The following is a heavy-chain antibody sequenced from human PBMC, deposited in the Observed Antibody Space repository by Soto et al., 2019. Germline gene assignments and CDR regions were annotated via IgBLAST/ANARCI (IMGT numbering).Heavy chain of an antibody. CDR3: SRSRPGQPTSINWFDP. D-gene: IGHD6-13*01. V-gene: IGHV1-69*01. CDR1: GASFSSYA. CDR2: IIPIFGTA. J-gene: IGHJ5*02. Sequence: CVKVSCPASGASFSSYAISWVRQAPGQGLEWMGGIIPIFGTANYAQKFQGRGTITADESTSTAYMELSSLRSEDTAVYYCSRSRPGQPTSINWFDPWGQGTLVTVSS.